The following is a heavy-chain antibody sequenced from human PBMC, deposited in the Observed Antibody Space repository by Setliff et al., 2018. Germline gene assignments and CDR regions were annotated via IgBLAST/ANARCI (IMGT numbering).Heavy chain of an antibody. Sequence: LTCTVSGGSISGSIYYWGWIRQAPGKGLEWSGSIYHNGAAYYSPSLRSRATISVDTSNNHLSLRLFSVTAADTAVYYCARGTTNLNYYYYMDVWGKGTTVTVSS. D-gene: IGHD4-4*01. V-gene: IGHV4-39*02. CDR3: ARGTTNLNYYYYMDV. CDR2: IYHNGAA. CDR1: GGSISGSIYY. J-gene: IGHJ6*03.